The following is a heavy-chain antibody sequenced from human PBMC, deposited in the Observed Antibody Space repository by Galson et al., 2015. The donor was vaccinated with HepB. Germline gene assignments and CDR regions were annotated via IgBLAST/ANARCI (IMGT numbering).Heavy chain of an antibody. CDR2: IYPGDSQT. CDR1: GYSFPNFW. V-gene: IGHV5-51*01. J-gene: IGHJ6*02. Sequence: QSGAEVKKPGESLKISCTASGYSFPNFWIAWVRQTPGKGLEWMGIIYPGDSQTRYSPSFQGQVTISVDKSTTTAYLHWSSLKASDTATFYCARRMGYSYGDTPYYYYGMDVWGQGTTVTVSS. D-gene: IGHD1-26*01. CDR3: ARRMGYSYGDTPYYYYGMDV.